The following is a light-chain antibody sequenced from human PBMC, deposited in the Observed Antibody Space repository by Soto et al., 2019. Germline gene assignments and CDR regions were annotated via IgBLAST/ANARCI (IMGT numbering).Light chain of an antibody. CDR3: CSYAAGNTWV. J-gene: IGLJ3*02. CDR1: SSAVGTHGY. CDR2: EVN. Sequence: QSALTQPPSASGSPGQAVTISCTGTSSAVGTHGYVSWYQRNPGKAPKLILYEVNKRPSGVPDRFSGSEPGNTASLTVSGLQAEDEANYYCCSYAAGNTWVFGGGTKLTVL. V-gene: IGLV2-8*01.